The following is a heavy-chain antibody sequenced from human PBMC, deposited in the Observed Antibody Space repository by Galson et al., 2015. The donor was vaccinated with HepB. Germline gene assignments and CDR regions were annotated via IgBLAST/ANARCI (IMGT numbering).Heavy chain of an antibody. CDR1: GFSLSAYN. V-gene: IGHV3-69-1*01. CDR3: ARDSGSYDVLTGYSSYFDL. CDR2: ISGSPYI. Sequence: SLRLSCAASGFSLSAYNMNWVRQAPGTGLEWVSSISGSPYIYSKDSVHGRFTISRDTAENSVYLQMNSLRVEDTAAYYCARDSGSYDVLTGYSSYFDLWGPGTLVTVSS. D-gene: IGHD3-9*01. J-gene: IGHJ4*02.